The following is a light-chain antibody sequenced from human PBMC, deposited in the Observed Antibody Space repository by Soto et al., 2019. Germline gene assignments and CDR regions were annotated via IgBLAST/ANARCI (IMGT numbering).Light chain of an antibody. J-gene: IGLJ2*01. CDR2: DVS. V-gene: IGLV2-14*01. CDR3: SSYTGSSTLV. CDR1: SSDVGGYNY. Sequence: QSALTQPASVSGSPGQSITISCSGTSSDVGGYNYVSWYQQNPGKAPKVMIYDVSSRPSGVSDRFSGSKSGNTASLTISRLQAEDEGDYYCSSYTGSSTLVFGGGTQLTVL.